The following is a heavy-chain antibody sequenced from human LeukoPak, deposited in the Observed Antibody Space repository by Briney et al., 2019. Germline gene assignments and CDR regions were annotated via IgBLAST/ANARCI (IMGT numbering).Heavy chain of an antibody. J-gene: IGHJ4*02. V-gene: IGHV4-34*01. D-gene: IGHD6-19*01. CDR1: GASLGGYY. CDR3: ARRPNNTGWFFDY. Sequence: SETLSLTCAVYGASLGGYYWTWIRQPPGKGLEWIGEINHSGSTNYNPSLKNRVTISVDKSKNQFSLNLSSVTAADTAVYYCARRPNNTGWFFDYGGQETLVTASS. CDR2: INHSGST.